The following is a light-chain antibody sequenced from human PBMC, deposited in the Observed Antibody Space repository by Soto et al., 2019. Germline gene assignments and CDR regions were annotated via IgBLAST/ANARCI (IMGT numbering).Light chain of an antibody. J-gene: IGKJ5*01. CDR2: DAS. V-gene: IGKV1-5*01. CDR3: QQVNSFPST. CDR1: QSIGRW. Sequence: DIQMTQSPSTLSASVGDRVTITCRASQSIGRWLAWYQQKPGKAPKVLIYDASTLKSGVPSRFSGSGSGTDFTLTISSLQPDDFATYYCQQVNSFPSTFGQGTRLEIK.